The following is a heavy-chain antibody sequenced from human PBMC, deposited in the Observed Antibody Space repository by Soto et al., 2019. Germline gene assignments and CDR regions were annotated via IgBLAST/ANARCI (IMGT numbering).Heavy chain of an antibody. Sequence: ASVKVSCKVSGYTLTELSMHWVRQAPGKVLEWMGGFDPEDGETIYAQKFQGRVTMTEDTSTDTAYMELSSLRSEDTAVYYCATARGYSYGFLLFDYWGQGTLVTVSS. CDR3: ATARGYSYGFLLFDY. CDR1: GYTLTELS. D-gene: IGHD5-18*01. V-gene: IGHV1-24*01. J-gene: IGHJ4*02. CDR2: FDPEDGET.